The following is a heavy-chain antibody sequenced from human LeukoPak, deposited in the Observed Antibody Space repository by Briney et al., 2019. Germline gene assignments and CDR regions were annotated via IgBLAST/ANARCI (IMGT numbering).Heavy chain of an antibody. CDR3: ARVAGGGYNWGAGYFDY. J-gene: IGHJ4*02. V-gene: IGHV1-18*01. Sequence: GASVKVSCKASGYTFISYSITWLRQAPGQGLEWVGWISANNGDTHYAQKFQDRVTMTTDTSTTKAYMELRSLRSDDTAVYYCARVAGGGYNWGAGYFDYWGQGTLVTVSS. D-gene: IGHD5-24*01. CDR2: ISANNGDT. CDR1: GYTFISYS.